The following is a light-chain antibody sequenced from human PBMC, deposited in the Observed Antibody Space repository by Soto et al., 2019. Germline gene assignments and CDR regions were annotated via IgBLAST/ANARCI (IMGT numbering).Light chain of an antibody. J-gene: IGKJ5*01. V-gene: IGKV1-9*01. CDR2: AAS. Sequence: DIQLTQSPSFLSASVGDRVTITCRASQGLSSDLPWYQQKPGKAPKLLIYAASTFQSGVPSRFSGSGSGTEFTLTISSLQPEDFATYYCQQLNSYPITFGQGTRLEIK. CDR3: QQLNSYPIT. CDR1: QGLSSD.